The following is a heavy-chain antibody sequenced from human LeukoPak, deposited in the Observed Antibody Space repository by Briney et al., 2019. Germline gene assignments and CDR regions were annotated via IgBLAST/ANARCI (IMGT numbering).Heavy chain of an antibody. CDR2: INHSGST. V-gene: IGHV4-34*01. J-gene: IGHJ1*01. Sequence: SETLSLTCAVYGGSFSGYYWSWLCQPPGKGLEWFGEINHSGSTNYNPSLKSRVTISVDTSKNQFSLKLSSVTAADTAVYYCASRVVPAARAEYFQHWGQGTLVTVSS. CDR1: GGSFSGYY. CDR3: ASRVVPAARAEYFQH. D-gene: IGHD2-2*01.